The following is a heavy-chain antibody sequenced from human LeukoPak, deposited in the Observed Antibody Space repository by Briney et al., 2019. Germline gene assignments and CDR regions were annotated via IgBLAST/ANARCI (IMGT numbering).Heavy chain of an antibody. Sequence: SETLSLTCAVYGGSFSGYYWSWIRQPPGKGLEWLGEINHSGSTNYNPSLKSRVTISVETSKNQFSLKLSSVTAADTAVYYCARAGKSSSSYYYYYGMDVWGQGTTVTVSS. J-gene: IGHJ6*02. D-gene: IGHD6-6*01. V-gene: IGHV4-34*01. CDR1: GGSFSGYY. CDR3: ARAGKSSSSYYYYYGMDV. CDR2: INHSGST.